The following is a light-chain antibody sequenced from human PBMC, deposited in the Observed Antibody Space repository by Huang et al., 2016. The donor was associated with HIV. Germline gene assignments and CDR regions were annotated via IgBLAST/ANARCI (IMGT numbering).Light chain of an antibody. CDR1: QSVSSN. CDR3: QQNNNWPPLFT. V-gene: IGKV3-15*01. J-gene: IGKJ3*01. CDR2: GAS. Sequence: EIVMTQSPATLSASPGERATLSCRASQSVSSNLAWYQQKPGQAPRLLIYGASTRATGIPARFSGSGSGTEFTLTISSLQSEDFAVYYCQQNNNWPPLFTSGPGTKVDIK.